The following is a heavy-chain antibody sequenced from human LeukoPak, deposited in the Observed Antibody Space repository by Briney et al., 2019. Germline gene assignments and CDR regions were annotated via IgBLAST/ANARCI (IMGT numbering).Heavy chain of an antibody. D-gene: IGHD1-1*01. Sequence: SVKVSCKASGGTFSSYAISWVRQAPGQGLEWMGGIIPIFGTANYAQKFQGRVTITADKSTSTAYMELSSLRSEDTAVYYRARDLTGTEGDYWGQGTLVTVSS. CDR3: ARDLTGTEGDY. V-gene: IGHV1-69*06. J-gene: IGHJ4*02. CDR1: GGTFSSYA. CDR2: IIPIFGTA.